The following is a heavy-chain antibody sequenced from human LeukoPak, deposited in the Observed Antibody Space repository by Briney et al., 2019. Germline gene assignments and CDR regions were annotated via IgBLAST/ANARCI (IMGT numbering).Heavy chain of an antibody. CDR2: INPNSGGT. D-gene: IGHD3-10*01. J-gene: IGHJ5*02. CDR1: GYTFTGYY. V-gene: IGHV1-2*02. Sequence: GASVKVSCKASGYTFTGYYMHWVRQAPGQGLEWMGWINPNSGGTNYAQKFQGRVTMTRDTSISTAYMELSRLRSDDTAVYYCARDGWGFGGNWFDPWGQGTLVTVSS. CDR3: ARDGWGFGGNWFDP.